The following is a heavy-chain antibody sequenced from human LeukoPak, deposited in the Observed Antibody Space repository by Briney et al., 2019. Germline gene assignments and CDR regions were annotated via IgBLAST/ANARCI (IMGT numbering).Heavy chain of an antibody. CDR2: IGTAGDT. J-gene: IGHJ4*02. Sequence: GGSLRLSCAASGFTFSSYDMHWVRQATGKGLEWVSAIGTAGDTYYPGSVKGRFTISRENAKNSLYLQMNSLRAEDTAVYYCARGSGSSGWFSPFDYWGQGTLVTVSS. CDR1: GFTFSSYD. V-gene: IGHV3-13*01. CDR3: ARGSGSSGWFSPFDY. D-gene: IGHD6-19*01.